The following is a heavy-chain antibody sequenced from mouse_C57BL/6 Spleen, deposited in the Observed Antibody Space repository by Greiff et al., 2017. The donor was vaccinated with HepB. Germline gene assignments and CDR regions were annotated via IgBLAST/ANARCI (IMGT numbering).Heavy chain of an antibody. J-gene: IGHJ2*01. V-gene: IGHV3-6*01. CDR2: ISYDGSN. Sequence: EVHLVESGPGLVKPSQSLSLTCSVTGYSITSGYYWNWIRQFPGNKLEWMGYISYDGSNNYNPSLKNRISITRDTSKNQFFLKLNSVTTEDTATYYCARDVDSKNYFDYWGQGTTLTVSS. CDR1: GYSITSGYY. CDR3: ARDVDSKNYFDY. D-gene: IGHD2-5*01.